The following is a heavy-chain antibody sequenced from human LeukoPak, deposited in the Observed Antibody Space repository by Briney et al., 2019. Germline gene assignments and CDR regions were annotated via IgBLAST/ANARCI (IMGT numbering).Heavy chain of an antibody. CDR1: GDSISSYY. CDR2: IHTNGRT. D-gene: IGHD3-10*01. J-gene: IGHJ4*02. V-gene: IGHV4-4*09. CDR3: TRRAPTSYGHYLDS. Sequence: PSETLSLTCTVSGDSISSYYWSWIRQTPGKGLEWIGYIHTNGRTNYSPSLKSRVTMSVDSSKNQLSLVLSSVTAADTAVYYCTRRAPTSYGHYLDSWAREPWSPSPQ.